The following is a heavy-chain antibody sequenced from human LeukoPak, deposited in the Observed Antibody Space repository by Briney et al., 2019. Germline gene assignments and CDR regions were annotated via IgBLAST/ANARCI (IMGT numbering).Heavy chain of an antibody. CDR3: ARGPAAAGYYYYYYGMDV. CDR2: IIPIFGTA. J-gene: IGHJ6*04. Sequence: ASVKVSCKASGGTFSSYAISWVRQAPGQGLEWMGGIIPIFGTANYAQKFQGRVTITANESTSTAYMELSSLRSEDTAVYYCARGPAAAGYYYYYYGMDVWGKGTTVTVSS. D-gene: IGHD6-13*01. V-gene: IGHV1-69*13. CDR1: GGTFSSYA.